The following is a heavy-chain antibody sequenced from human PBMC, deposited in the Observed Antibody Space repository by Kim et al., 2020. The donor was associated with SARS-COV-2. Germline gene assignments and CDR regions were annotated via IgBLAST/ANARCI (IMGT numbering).Heavy chain of an antibody. CDR3: ARSYSLKGVTIFGVATGRFDP. CDR1: GGSISSGDYY. CDR2: IYYSGST. Sequence: SETLSLTCTVSGGSISSGDYYWSWIRQPPGKGLEWIGYIYYSGSTYYNPSLKSRVTISVDTSKNQFSLKLSSVTAADTAVYYCARSYSLKGVTIFGVATGRFDPWGQGTLGTVSS. J-gene: IGHJ5*02. V-gene: IGHV4-30-4*01. D-gene: IGHD3-3*01.